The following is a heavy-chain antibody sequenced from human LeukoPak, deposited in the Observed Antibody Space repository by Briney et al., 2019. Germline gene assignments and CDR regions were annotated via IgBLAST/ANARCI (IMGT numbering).Heavy chain of an antibody. D-gene: IGHD3-10*01. V-gene: IGHV3-11*01. Sequence: MSGGSLRLSCAASGFTFSDYYMSWIRQAPGKGLEWVSYISSSGSTIYYADSVKGRFTISRDNAKNSLYLQMNSLRAEDTAVYYCARDRRSGRTVDYWGQGTLVTVSS. J-gene: IGHJ4*02. CDR3: ARDRRSGRTVDY. CDR1: GFTFSDYY. CDR2: ISSSGSTI.